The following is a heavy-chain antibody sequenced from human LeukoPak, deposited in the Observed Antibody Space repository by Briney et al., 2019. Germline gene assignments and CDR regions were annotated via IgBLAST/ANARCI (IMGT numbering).Heavy chain of an antibody. CDR1: GGTFSSYA. CDR2: IIPIFGTA. V-gene: IGHV1-69*13. Sequence: ASVKVSCKASGGTFSSYAISWARQAPGQGLEWMGGIIPIFGTANYAQKFQGRVTITADESTSTAYMELSSLRSEDTAVYYCAHYYYDSSGYYFLYYGMDVWGQGTTVTVSS. J-gene: IGHJ6*02. D-gene: IGHD3-22*01. CDR3: AHYYYDSSGYYFLYYGMDV.